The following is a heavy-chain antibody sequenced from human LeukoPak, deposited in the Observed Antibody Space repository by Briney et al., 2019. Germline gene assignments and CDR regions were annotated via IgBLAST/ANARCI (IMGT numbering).Heavy chain of an antibody. J-gene: IGHJ5*02. Sequence: SETLSLTCTVSGGSISSYYWSWIRQPPGKGLEWIGYIYYSGSTNYNPSLKSRVTISVDTSKNQFSLKLSSVTAADTAVYYCARSYYDILTGYLNWFDPRGQGTLVTVSS. V-gene: IGHV4-59*08. CDR3: ARSYYDILTGYLNWFDP. CDR1: GGSISSYY. CDR2: IYYSGST. D-gene: IGHD3-9*01.